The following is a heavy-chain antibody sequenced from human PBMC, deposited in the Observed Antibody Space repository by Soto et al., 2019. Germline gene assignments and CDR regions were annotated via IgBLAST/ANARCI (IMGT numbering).Heavy chain of an antibody. V-gene: IGHV4-39*01. D-gene: IGHD4-17*01. CDR2: IHHSGST. CDR1: GGSITSSCSATNCY. Sequence: QLQLQESGPGLVKPSETLSLTCTVSGGSITSSCSATNCYWARIRQPPGTGLEWIGSIHHSGSTTHSPSREGRVAMYVDTSKRQFPLTRTSVTAPYAALYYCARRETTGTPACFAPWGQGTLVPVSS. CDR3: ARRETTGTPACFAP. J-gene: IGHJ5*02.